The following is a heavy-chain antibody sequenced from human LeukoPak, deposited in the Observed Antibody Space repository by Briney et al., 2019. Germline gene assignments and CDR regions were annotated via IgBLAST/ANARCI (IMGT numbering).Heavy chain of an antibody. CDR2: ISDSGTT. J-gene: IGHJ3*02. Sequence: SQTLSLTCTVSGDSVTSGGYFWTWIRQHPGKGLEWIGYISDSGTTSYNPSLKSRVSISVATSNNQFSLRLSSVTAADTAVYYCARDVVVTSSPDAFDIWGQGTMVTVSS. CDR1: GDSVTSGGYF. D-gene: IGHD2-21*02. V-gene: IGHV4-31*03. CDR3: ARDVVVTSSPDAFDI.